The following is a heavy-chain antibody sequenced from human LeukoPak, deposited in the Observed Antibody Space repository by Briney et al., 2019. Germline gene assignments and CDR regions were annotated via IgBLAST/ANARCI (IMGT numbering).Heavy chain of an antibody. CDR3: AGSILTGYPNFDH. V-gene: IGHV3-48*04. Sequence: GGSLRLSCAASGFTFSSYSMNWVRQAPGKGLEWLSYISSSSSTIYYADSVKGRFTMSRDNTRNSLHLQMNSLRAEDTAVYYCAGSILTGYPNFDHWGQGTLVTVSS. CDR1: GFTFSSYS. D-gene: IGHD3-9*01. J-gene: IGHJ4*01. CDR2: ISSSSSTI.